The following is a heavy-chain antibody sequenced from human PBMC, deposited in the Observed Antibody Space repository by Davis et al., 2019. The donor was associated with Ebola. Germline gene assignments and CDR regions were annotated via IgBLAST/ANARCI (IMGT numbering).Heavy chain of an antibody. CDR2: IKQDESKK. CDR3: ATEVAGGAFDI. D-gene: IGHD6-19*01. J-gene: IGHJ3*02. V-gene: IGHV3-7*03. Sequence: GGSLRLSCAASGFNFSNYWMNWVRQGPGKGLEWLANIKQDESKKNYVDSVKDRFTISRDNAKNSLYLQMHSLRADDTAVYYCATEVAGGAFDIWGRGTVVTVSS. CDR1: GFNFSNYW.